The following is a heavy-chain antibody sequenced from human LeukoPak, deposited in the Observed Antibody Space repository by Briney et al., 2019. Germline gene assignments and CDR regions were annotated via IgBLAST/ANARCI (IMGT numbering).Heavy chain of an antibody. CDR3: ARSAARYGDYLYYFDY. CDR2: ISAYNGNT. Sequence: ASVKVSCKASGYTFTSYGISWVRQAPGQGLEWMGWISAYNGNTNYARKLQGRVTITTDESTSTAYMELSSLRSEDTAVYYCARSAARYGDYLYYFDYWGQGTLVTVSS. D-gene: IGHD4-17*01. CDR1: GYTFTSYG. J-gene: IGHJ4*02. V-gene: IGHV1-18*01.